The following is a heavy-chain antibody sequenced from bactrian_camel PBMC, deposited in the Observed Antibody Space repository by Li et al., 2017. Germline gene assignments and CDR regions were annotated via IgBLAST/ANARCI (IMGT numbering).Heavy chain of an antibody. CDR1: GFTFSMYG. Sequence: LVESGGGLVQPGGSLRLSCAASGFTFSMYGMHWVRQAPGKGLEWVSASYSGAGYTYYADSVKGRFTISGDNANGKNTVYLQVNSLKSEDTALYFCATYTRTMGAGTRLWEWGQGTQVTVS. CDR2: SYSGAGYT. V-gene: IGHV3S25*01. D-gene: IGHD3*01. J-gene: IGHJ4*01. CDR3: ATYTRTMGAGTRLWE.